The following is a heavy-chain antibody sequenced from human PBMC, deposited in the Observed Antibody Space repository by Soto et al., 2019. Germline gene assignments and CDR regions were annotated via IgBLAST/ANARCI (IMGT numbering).Heavy chain of an antibody. CDR2: IYYSGST. CDR1: GGSISSGGYY. V-gene: IGHV4-61*08. Sequence: SETLPLTCTVSGGSISSGGYYWSWIRQHPGKGLEWIGYIYYSGSTNYNPSLKGRVTISVDTSKNQFSLKLSSVTAADTAVYYCARVGYDYYFDYWGQGTLVTVSS. D-gene: IGHD5-12*01. CDR3: ARVGYDYYFDY. J-gene: IGHJ4*02.